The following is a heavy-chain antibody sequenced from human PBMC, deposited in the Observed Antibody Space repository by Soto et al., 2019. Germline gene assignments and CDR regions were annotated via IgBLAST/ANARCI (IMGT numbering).Heavy chain of an antibody. J-gene: IGHJ6*02. CDR2: SRNKANSYTT. CDR1: GFTLSDHY. D-gene: IGHD3-10*01. Sequence: EVQLVESGGGLVQPGGSLRLSCAASGFTLSDHYMDWVRQAPGKGLEWVGRSRNKANSYTTEYAASVKCRFTIARDDSKNSLYLQMNSLKTEDTAVYYCARSCGMDVWGQGTTVTVSS. CDR3: ARSCGMDV. V-gene: IGHV3-72*01.